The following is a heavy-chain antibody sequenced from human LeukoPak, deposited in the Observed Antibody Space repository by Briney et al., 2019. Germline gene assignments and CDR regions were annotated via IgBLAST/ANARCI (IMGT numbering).Heavy chain of an antibody. V-gene: IGHV4-4*07. CDR1: GASMSNYY. CDR2: IYTSGST. J-gene: IGHJ4*02. D-gene: IGHD3-22*01. Sequence: SETLSLTCTVAGASMSNYYCHWIRQSAGKGLEWIGRIYTSGSTNYNPFLKSRVTMSVDTSKNQFSLKINSLTDDDTGVYYCARGYYNSSGYSFDYWGQGTLVTVSS. CDR3: ARGYYNSSGYSFDY.